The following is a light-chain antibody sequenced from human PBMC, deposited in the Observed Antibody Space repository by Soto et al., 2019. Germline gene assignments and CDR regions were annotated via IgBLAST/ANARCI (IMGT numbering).Light chain of an antibody. Sequence: QSVLTQPPSLSAAPEQRVTIPCSGSSSNMGGNSVSGYQQLQGTAPKLLIYDDDKRPSGIPDRLSGSKSGTSATLGITGFQTGDEADYYCGSWDSSMSAYVLGTGTKV. V-gene: IGLV1-51*01. J-gene: IGLJ1*01. CDR3: GSWDSSMSAYV. CDR1: SSNMGGNS. CDR2: DDD.